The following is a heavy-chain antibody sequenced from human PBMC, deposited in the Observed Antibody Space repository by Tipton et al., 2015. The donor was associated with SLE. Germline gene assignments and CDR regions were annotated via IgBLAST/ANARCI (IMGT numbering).Heavy chain of an antibody. CDR2: IYYGGGSPYSGTT. V-gene: IGHV4-39*07. Sequence: LRLSCTVSGGSISSSSYYWGWIRQPPGKGLEWIGNIYYGGGSPYSGTTYHNPSLKSRVTISVDTSKSQFSLKLSSVTAADTAVYYCARRVGDKSSWFWFDSWGQGILVTVSS. CDR1: GGSISSSSYY. J-gene: IGHJ5*01. D-gene: IGHD3-10*01. CDR3: ARRVGDKSSWFWFDS.